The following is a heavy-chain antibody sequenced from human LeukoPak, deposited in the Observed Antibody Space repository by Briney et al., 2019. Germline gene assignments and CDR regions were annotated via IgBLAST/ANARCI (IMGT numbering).Heavy chain of an antibody. Sequence: GGSLRLSCAASGFTFSSYWMHWVRQAPGKGLVWVSRIDSDGSSTTYADSVKGRFTISRDNAKSTLYLQMNSLRAEDTAVYYCARGYSSGYRIDYWGQGTLVTVSS. J-gene: IGHJ4*02. V-gene: IGHV3-74*01. CDR3: ARGYSSGYRIDY. D-gene: IGHD5-18*01. CDR1: GFTFSSYW. CDR2: IDSDGSST.